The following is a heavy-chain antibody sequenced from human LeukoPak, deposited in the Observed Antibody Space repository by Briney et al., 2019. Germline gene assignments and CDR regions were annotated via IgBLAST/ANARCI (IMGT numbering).Heavy chain of an antibody. CDR3: ARSLRYFDY. J-gene: IGHJ4*02. D-gene: IGHD3-9*01. CDR1: GFTFSSYA. CDR2: ISSSGSTI. Sequence: GGSLRLSCAASGFTFSSYAMSWVRQAPGKGLEWISYISSSGSTIYYADSVKGRFTISRDNAKNSLYLQMNSLRAEGTAIYYCARSLRYFDYWGQGTLVTVSS. V-gene: IGHV3-48*03.